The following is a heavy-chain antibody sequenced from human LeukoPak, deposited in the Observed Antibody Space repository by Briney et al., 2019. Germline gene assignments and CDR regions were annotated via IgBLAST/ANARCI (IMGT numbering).Heavy chain of an antibody. CDR2: INPNSGGT. CDR1: GYTVTGYY. Sequence: SVKVSCKASGYTVTGYYMHWVRQAPGQGLEWMGWINPNSGGTNYAQKFQGRVTMTRDTSISTAYMELSRLRSDDTAVYYCARDQAARYAFDIWGQGTMVTVSS. CDR3: ARDQAARYAFDI. J-gene: IGHJ3*02. V-gene: IGHV1-2*02. D-gene: IGHD6-6*01.